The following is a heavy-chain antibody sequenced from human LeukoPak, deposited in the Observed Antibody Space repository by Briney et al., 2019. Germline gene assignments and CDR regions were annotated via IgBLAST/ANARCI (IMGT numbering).Heavy chain of an antibody. D-gene: IGHD3-22*01. CDR2: ISGSGGST. V-gene: IGHV3-23*01. Sequence: SGGSLRLSCAASGFTFSSYAMSWVRQAPGKGLEWVSAISGSGGSTYYADSVKGRFTISRDNSKNTLYLQMNSLRAEDTAVYYCAKPYDSSGFFDYWGQGTLVTVSS. CDR1: GFTFSSYA. J-gene: IGHJ4*02. CDR3: AKPYDSSGFFDY.